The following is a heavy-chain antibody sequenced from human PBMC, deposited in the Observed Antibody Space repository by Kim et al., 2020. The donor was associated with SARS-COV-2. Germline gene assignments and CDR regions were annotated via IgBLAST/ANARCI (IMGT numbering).Heavy chain of an antibody. J-gene: IGHJ4*02. Sequence: GGSLRLSCAASGFTFSSYSMNWVRQAPGKGLEWVSSISSSSSYIYYADSVKGRFTISRDNAKNSLYLQMNSLRAEDTAVYYCASVSHRGFDYWGQGTLVTVSS. CDR2: ISSSSSYI. CDR3: ASVSHRGFDY. V-gene: IGHV3-21*01. CDR1: GFTFSSYS. D-gene: IGHD2-8*01.